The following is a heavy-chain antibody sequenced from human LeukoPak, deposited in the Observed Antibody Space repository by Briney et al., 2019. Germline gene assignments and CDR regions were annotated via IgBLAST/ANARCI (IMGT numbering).Heavy chain of an antibody. CDR3: TTVHASGMIDY. CDR1: GFTVSSNY. CDR2: IYSGGST. J-gene: IGHJ4*02. D-gene: IGHD6-19*01. Sequence: GGSLRLSCAASGFTVSSNYMSWVRQAPGKGLEWVSVIYSGGSTYYADSVKGRFTISRDNAKNSLYLQMNSLKTEDTAVYYCTTVHASGMIDYWGQGTLVTVSS. V-gene: IGHV3-53*01.